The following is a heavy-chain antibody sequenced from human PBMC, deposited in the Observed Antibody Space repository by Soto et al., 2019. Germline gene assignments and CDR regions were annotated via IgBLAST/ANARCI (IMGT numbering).Heavy chain of an antibody. CDR3: ATWHEREHAFDV. CDR1: GLTISGKKY. CDR2: LYDVDGS. Sequence: DVQLVESGGGLIQPGESLRLSCAAFGLTISGKKYVAWVRQAPGKGLEWVSALYDVDGSFYPDSVTGRFTTSSDSSKTTVYLQMNDLRPDDTAVYYCATWHEREHAFDVWGQGTTVTISS. V-gene: IGHV3-53*01. J-gene: IGHJ3*01. D-gene: IGHD1-1*01.